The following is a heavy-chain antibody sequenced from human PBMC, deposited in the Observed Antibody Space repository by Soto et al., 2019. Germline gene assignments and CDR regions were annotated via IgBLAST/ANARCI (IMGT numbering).Heavy chain of an antibody. V-gene: IGHV4-34*01. D-gene: IGHD4-17*01. CDR3: ARASTGDYLGYYYYYMDV. Sequence: SETLSLTCAVYGGSISGYYWSWISQTPGKGLEWIGEINHSGSTNYNPSLKSRVTISVDTSKNQFSLKLSSVTAADTAVYYCARASTGDYLGYYYYYMDVWGKGTTVTVSS. CDR1: GGSISGYY. J-gene: IGHJ6*03. CDR2: INHSGST.